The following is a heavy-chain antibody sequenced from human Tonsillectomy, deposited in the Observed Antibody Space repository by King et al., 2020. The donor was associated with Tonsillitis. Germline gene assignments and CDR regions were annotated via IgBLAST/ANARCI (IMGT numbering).Heavy chain of an antibody. CDR1: GFIVSSNY. J-gene: IGHJ4*02. Sequence: VQLVESGGGLIQPGGSLRLSCEASGFIVSSNYMSWVRQAPGKGLEWVSVIYSGGNTYYADSVKGRFSISRDNSKNTLYLQMNSLRAKDTAVYYCARDEAAAGIFDYWGQGTLVTVSS. CDR2: IYSGGNT. CDR3: ARDEAAAGIFDY. D-gene: IGHD6-13*01. V-gene: IGHV3-53*01.